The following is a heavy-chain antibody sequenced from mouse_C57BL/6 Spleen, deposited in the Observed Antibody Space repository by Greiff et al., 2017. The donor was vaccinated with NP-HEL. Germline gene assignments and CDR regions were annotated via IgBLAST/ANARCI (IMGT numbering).Heavy chain of an antibody. Sequence: VQLQQPGAELVKPGASVKLSCKASSYTFTSYWMQWVKQRPGQGLEWIGEIDPSDSYTNYNQKFKGKATLTVDTSSSTAYMQLSSLTSEDSAVYYCARRGYSNYFDYWGQGTTLTVSS. J-gene: IGHJ2*01. D-gene: IGHD2-5*01. CDR3: ARRGYSNYFDY. CDR2: IDPSDSYT. CDR1: SYTFTSYW. V-gene: IGHV1-50*01.